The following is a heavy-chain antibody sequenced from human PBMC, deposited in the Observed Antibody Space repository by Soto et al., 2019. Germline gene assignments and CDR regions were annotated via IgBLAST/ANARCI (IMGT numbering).Heavy chain of an antibody. V-gene: IGHV3-23*01. CDR2: ISGTTGHA. J-gene: IGHJ4*02. D-gene: IGHD3-16*01. Sequence: EVQILESGGGLVQPGGSLRLSCAASGFPFSNYAMAWVRQAPGKGLEWVSAISGTTGHAYYADSVKDRFTISRDNSKNTLYLHMASLRAEDTAVYHCARALSEYIWGSYVGCDDYWGQGPVVTVSS. CDR1: GFPFSNYA. CDR3: ARALSEYIWGSYVGCDDY.